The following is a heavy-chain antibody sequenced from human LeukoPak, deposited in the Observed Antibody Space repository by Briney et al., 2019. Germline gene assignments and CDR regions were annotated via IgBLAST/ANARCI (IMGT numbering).Heavy chain of an antibody. V-gene: IGHV1-2*02. CDR2: INPNSGGT. Sequence: ASVKVSCTASGYTFTGYYMHWVRQAPGQGLEWMGWINPNSGGTNYAQKFQGRVTMTRDTSISTAYMELSRLRSDDTAVYYCASWSWDIVVVPAAPDDAFDIWGQGTMVTVSS. CDR1: GYTFTGYY. D-gene: IGHD2-2*01. CDR3: ASWSWDIVVVPAAPDDAFDI. J-gene: IGHJ3*02.